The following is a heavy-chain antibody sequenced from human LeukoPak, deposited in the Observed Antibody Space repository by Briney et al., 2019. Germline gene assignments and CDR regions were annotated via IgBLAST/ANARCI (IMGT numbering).Heavy chain of an antibody. D-gene: IGHD3-10*01. Sequence: GGSLRLSCAASGFTFNTYAMGWVRQAPGKGLEWVSAISSSGGSTYYADSVKGRFTISRDNSKNTLYLQMNSLRAEDTAVYYCAKDRVVRYWGQGTLVTVSS. CDR3: AKDRVVRY. CDR1: GFTFNTYA. V-gene: IGHV3-23*01. J-gene: IGHJ4*02. CDR2: ISSSGGST.